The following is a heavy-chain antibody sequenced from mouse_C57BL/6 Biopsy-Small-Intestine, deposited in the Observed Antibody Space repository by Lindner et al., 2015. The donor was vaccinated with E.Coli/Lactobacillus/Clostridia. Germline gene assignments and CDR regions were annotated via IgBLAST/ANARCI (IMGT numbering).Heavy chain of an antibody. Sequence: VQLQESGPELVXPGASVKLSCKASGYTFTIYDINWVKQRPGQGLEWIGWVYPRDGSTKYNENFRGKATLTVDTSSSTAYMELHSLTSEDSAVYFCARPYYGAFDYWGQGTTLTVSS. CDR2: VYPRDGST. J-gene: IGHJ2*01. CDR1: GYTFTIYD. V-gene: IGHV1-85*01. D-gene: IGHD1-1*01. CDR3: ARPYYGAFDY.